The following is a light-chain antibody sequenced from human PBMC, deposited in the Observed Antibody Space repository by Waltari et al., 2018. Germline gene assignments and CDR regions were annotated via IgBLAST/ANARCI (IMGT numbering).Light chain of an antibody. V-gene: IGKV3-20*01. CDR2: GAS. J-gene: IGKJ1*01. CDR3: QHYVRLPAT. Sequence: EIVLPQSTGTLSLSTGERATLSCRASQSVGRILAWYQQKPGQAPRLLIYGASSRATDIPDRFSGSGSGTDFSLTINRLEPEDFAVYFCQHYVRLPATFGQGTKVEIK. CDR1: QSVGRI.